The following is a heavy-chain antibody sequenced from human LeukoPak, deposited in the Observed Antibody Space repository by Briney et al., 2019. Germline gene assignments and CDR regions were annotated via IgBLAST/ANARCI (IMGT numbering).Heavy chain of an antibody. D-gene: IGHD1-26*01. Sequence: GASVKVSCKASGYTFTGYYMHWVRQAPGQGLEWMGWINPNSGGTNYAQKFQGRVTMTRDTSISTACMELSRLRSDDTAVYYCAREGSLLPNYPNWFDPWGQGTLVTVSS. CDR2: INPNSGGT. CDR3: AREGSLLPNYPNWFDP. J-gene: IGHJ5*02. CDR1: GYTFTGYY. V-gene: IGHV1-2*02.